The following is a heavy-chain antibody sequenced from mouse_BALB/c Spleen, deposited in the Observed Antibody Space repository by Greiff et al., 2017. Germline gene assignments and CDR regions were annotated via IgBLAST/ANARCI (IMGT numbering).Heavy chain of an antibody. CDR1: GYSITSDYA. Sequence: EVKVEESGPGLVKPSQSLSLTCTVTGYSITSDYAWNWIRQFPGNKLEWMGYISYSGSTSYNPSLKSRISITRDTSKNQFFLQLNSVTTEDTATYYCANYDYDGGWFAYWGQGTLVTVSA. CDR2: ISYSGST. V-gene: IGHV3-2*02. CDR3: ANYDYDGGWFAY. J-gene: IGHJ3*01. D-gene: IGHD2-4*01.